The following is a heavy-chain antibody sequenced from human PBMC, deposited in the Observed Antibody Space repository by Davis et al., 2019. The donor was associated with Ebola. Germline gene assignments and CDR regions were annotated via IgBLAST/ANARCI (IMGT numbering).Heavy chain of an antibody. CDR3: ARDRAVAGTWVSWYFDY. Sequence: PSETLSLTCTVSGGSISSGDYYWSWIRQPAGKGLEWIGRIYTSGSTNYNPSLKSRVTMSVDTSKNQFSLKLSSVTAADTAVYYCARDRAVAGTWVSWYFDYWGQGTLVTVSS. CDR1: GGSISSGDYY. CDR2: IYTSGST. V-gene: IGHV4-61*02. J-gene: IGHJ4*02. D-gene: IGHD6-19*01.